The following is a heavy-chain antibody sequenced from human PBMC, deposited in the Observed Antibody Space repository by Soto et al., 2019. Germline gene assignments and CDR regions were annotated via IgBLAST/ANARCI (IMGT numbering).Heavy chain of an antibody. V-gene: IGHV4-34*01. J-gene: IGHJ4*02. CDR2: INHSGST. CDR1: GGSFSGYY. Sequence: SETLSLTCAVYGGSFSGYYWSWIRQPPGKGLEWIGEINHSGSTNYNPSLKSRVTISADTSKNQFSLNLSSVTAADTAVYYCAKGKHPDYWGQGTLVTVSS. CDR3: AKGKHPDY.